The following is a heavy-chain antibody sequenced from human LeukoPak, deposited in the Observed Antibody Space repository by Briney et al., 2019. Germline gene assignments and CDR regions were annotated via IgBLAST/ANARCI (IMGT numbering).Heavy chain of an antibody. J-gene: IGHJ4*02. CDR2: ISGSGGST. D-gene: IGHD2-15*01. Sequence: GGSLRLSCAASGFTFSSYAMSWVRQAPGKGLEWVSAISGSGGSTYYADSVKGRFTISRDNSKNTLYLQMNSLRAEDTAVYYCVKAVGYCSGGSCYSERYYFDYWGQGTLVTVSS. CDR3: VKAVGYCSGGSCYSERYYFDY. CDR1: GFTFSSYA. V-gene: IGHV3-23*01.